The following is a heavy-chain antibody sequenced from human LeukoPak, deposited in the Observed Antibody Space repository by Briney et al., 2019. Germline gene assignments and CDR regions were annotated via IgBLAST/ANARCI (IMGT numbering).Heavy chain of an antibody. V-gene: IGHV3-21*06. Sequence: GGSLRLSCAASGFTFSSHGMNWVRQAPGKGLEWVSAISGRGGCIYYADSVKGRFTISRDNAKNSLYLQMNSLRAEDTAVYYCTKVNSDLNGMDVWGQGTMVTVSS. CDR1: GFTFSSHG. CDR3: TKVNSDLNGMDV. D-gene: IGHD2/OR15-2a*01. CDR2: ISGRGGCI. J-gene: IGHJ6*02.